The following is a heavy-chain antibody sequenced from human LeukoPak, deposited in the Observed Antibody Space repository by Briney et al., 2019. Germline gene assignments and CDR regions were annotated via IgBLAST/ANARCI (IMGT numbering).Heavy chain of an antibody. CDR2: INWNGGST. CDR3: ARAVVVVTAICDYFDY. CDR1: GFTLSYYW. J-gene: IGHJ4*02. D-gene: IGHD2-21*02. Sequence: GGSLRLSCAASGFTLSYYWMTWVRRAPGKGLEWVSGINWNGGSTGYADSVKGRFTISRDNAKNSLYLQMNSLRAEDTALYYCARAVVVVTAICDYFDYWGQGTLVTVSS. V-gene: IGHV3-20*04.